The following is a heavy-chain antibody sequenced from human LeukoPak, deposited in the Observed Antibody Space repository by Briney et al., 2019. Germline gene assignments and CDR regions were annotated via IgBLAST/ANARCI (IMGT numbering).Heavy chain of an antibody. Sequence: SETLSLTCTISGGSISSYYWSWIRQPPGKGLEWIGYVYYSGSTNYNPSLKSRVTISVDTSENQFSLKLSSVTAADTAVYYCARDRGYSSGCDYWGQGTRVTVSS. CDR3: ARDRGYSSGCDY. V-gene: IGHV4-59*01. CDR2: VYYSGST. J-gene: IGHJ4*02. D-gene: IGHD6-19*01. CDR1: GGSISSYY.